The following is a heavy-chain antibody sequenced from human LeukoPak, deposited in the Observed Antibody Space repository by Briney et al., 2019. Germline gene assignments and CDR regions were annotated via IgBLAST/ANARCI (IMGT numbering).Heavy chain of an antibody. D-gene: IGHD6-6*01. CDR2: IKQDGSEK. J-gene: IGHJ4*02. CDR3: ARDGPVAARPFDY. Sequence: GGSLRLSCAASGFTFSSYWMSWVRQAPGKGLEWVANIKQDGSEKYYVDSVKGRFTISRDNAKNSLYLQMNSLRAEDTAVYYCARDGPVAARPFDYWGQGTLVTVSS. CDR1: GFTFSSYW. V-gene: IGHV3-7*01.